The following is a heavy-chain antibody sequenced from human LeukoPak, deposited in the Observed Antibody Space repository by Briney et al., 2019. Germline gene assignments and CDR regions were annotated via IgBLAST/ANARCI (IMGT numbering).Heavy chain of an antibody. D-gene: IGHD2-2*01. Sequence: PSETLSLTCAVSGYSISSGYYWGWIRQPPGKGLEWSGRIYHSGSTYYNPSLKSRVTISVDTSKNQFSLKLSSVTAADTAVYYCARGATGQLLDWFDPWGQGTLVTVSS. J-gene: IGHJ5*02. CDR3: ARGATGQLLDWFDP. CDR2: IYHSGST. CDR1: GYSISSGYY. V-gene: IGHV4-38-2*01.